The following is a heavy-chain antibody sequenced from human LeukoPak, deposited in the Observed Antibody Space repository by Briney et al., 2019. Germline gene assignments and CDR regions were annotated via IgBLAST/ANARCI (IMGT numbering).Heavy chain of an antibody. CDR2: IKSKPDGGTT. CDR1: GFTFSSYS. D-gene: IGHD2-2*01. Sequence: GGSLRLSCAASGFTFSSYSMNWVRQAPGKGLEWVGRIKSKPDGGTTDYAAPVKGRYTISRDDSKNTLYLQMNSLKTEDTAVYYCTTDSVVVPAAWDYWGQGTLVTVSS. J-gene: IGHJ4*02. V-gene: IGHV3-15*07. CDR3: TTDSVVVPAAWDY.